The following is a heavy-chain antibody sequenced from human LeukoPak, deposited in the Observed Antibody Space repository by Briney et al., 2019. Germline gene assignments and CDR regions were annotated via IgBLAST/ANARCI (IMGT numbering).Heavy chain of an antibody. CDR3: ARLLWYYYDSSGYYAHFDY. J-gene: IGHJ4*02. CDR1: GYSFTSYW. CDR2: IYPGDSDT. Sequence: GESLKISCKGSGYSFTSYWIGWVRQLPGKGLEWMGIIYPGDSDTRYSPSFQGQVTISVDKSISTAYLQWSSLKASDTAMYYSARLLWYYYDSSGYYAHFDYWGQGTLVTVSS. V-gene: IGHV5-51*01. D-gene: IGHD3-22*01.